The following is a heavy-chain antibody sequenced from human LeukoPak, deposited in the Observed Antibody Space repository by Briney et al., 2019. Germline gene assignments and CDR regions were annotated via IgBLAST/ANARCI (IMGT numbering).Heavy chain of an antibody. CDR1: GDSISSGSFY. D-gene: IGHD3-22*01. Sequence: SQTLSLTCSVSGDSISSGSFYWSWIRQPAGKGLEWIGRIYTSGSTDYNPSLKSRVTISVDTSKNQFSLKLSSVIAADTAVYYCARGGSYYYDSSGLLWGQGTLVTVSS. CDR3: ARGGSYYYDSSGLL. J-gene: IGHJ4*02. CDR2: IYTSGST. V-gene: IGHV4-61*02.